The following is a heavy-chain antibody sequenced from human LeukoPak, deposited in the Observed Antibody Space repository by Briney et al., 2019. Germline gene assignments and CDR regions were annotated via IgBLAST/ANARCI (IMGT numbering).Heavy chain of an antibody. D-gene: IGHD4/OR15-4a*01. V-gene: IGHV4-4*07. J-gene: IGHJ4*02. CDR1: GGSISGTYY. CDR3: ARGARALPFDY. Sequence: SETLSLTCTVSGGSISGTYYWSWIRQPAGKGLEWIGRIYTSGSTNYNPSLKSRVTMSVDTSKNQFSLKLSSVTAADTAVHYCARGARALPFDYWGQGTLVTVSS. CDR2: IYTSGST.